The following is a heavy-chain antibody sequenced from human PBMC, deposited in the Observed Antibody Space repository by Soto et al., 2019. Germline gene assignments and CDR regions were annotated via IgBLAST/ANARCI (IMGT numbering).Heavy chain of an antibody. J-gene: IGHJ3*02. V-gene: IGHV4-4*02. CDR1: GGSISSSNW. Sequence: PSETLSLTCAVSGGSISSSNWWSWVRQPPEKGLEWIGEIYHSGSTNYNPSLKSRVTISVDKSKNLFSLKLSSVTAADTAVYYCARYGRLELRHAFDIWGQGTMVTVSS. D-gene: IGHD1-7*01. CDR2: IYHSGST. CDR3: ARYGRLELRHAFDI.